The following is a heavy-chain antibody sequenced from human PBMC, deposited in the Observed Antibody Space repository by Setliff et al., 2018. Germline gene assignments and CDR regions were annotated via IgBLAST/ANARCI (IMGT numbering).Heavy chain of an antibody. D-gene: IGHD3-16*01. CDR2: IKSKTDGGTT. Sequence: GGSLRLSCAASGFTFSNAWMSWVRQAPGKGLEWVGRIKSKTDGGTTDYAAPVKGRFTISRDDSKNTLYLQMNSLKTEDTAVYYCTTDSGSYGYNYLYYWGQGTLVTFSS. CDR3: TTDSGSYGYNYLYY. J-gene: IGHJ4*02. V-gene: IGHV3-15*01. CDR1: GFTFSNAW.